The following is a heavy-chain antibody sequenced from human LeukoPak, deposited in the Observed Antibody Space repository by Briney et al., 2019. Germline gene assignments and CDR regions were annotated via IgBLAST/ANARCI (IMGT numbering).Heavy chain of an antibody. J-gene: IGHJ4*02. D-gene: IGHD5-18*01. CDR1: GFTFSSYA. CDR2: ISGSGGST. V-gene: IGHV3-23*01. Sequence: GGSLRLSCAASGFTFSSYAMSWVRQAQEKGLEWVSAISGSGGSTYYADSVKGRFTISRDNSKNTLYLQMNSLRAEDTALYYCANFVDTSMGGNDYWGQGTLVTVSS. CDR3: ANFVDTSMGGNDY.